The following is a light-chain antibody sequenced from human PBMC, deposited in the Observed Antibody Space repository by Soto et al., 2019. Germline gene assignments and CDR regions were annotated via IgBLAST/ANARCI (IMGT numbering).Light chain of an antibody. J-gene: IGLJ1*01. V-gene: IGLV2-14*01. CDR1: SSDVGGYNY. Sequence: QSALTQPASVSGSAGQSIAISCTGTSSDVGGYNYVSWYQQHPGKAPKLLLSEVSKRPSGVSARFSGSKSGNTASLTISGLKTQDEADYYCSSFTSAYTFVFGTGTKLTVL. CDR3: SSFTSAYTFV. CDR2: EVS.